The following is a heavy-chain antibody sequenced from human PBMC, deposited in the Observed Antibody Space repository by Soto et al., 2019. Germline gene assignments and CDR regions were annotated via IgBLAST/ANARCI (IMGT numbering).Heavy chain of an antibody. J-gene: IGHJ6*02. CDR1: GYTFTSYG. CDR3: GVVITRGLDDYYGMDV. V-gene: IGHV1-18*01. CDR2: ISAYNGNT. Sequence: ASVKVSCKASGYTFTSYGISWVRQAPGQGLEWMGWISAYNGNTNYAQKLQGRVTMTTDTSTSTAYMELRSLRSDDTAVYYCGVVITRGLDDYYGMDVWGQGTTVTVSS. D-gene: IGHD3-22*01.